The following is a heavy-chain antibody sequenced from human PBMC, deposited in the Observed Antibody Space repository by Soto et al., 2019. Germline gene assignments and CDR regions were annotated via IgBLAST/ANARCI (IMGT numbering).Heavy chain of an antibody. CDR2: INNRGNT. J-gene: IGHJ3*02. V-gene: IGHV4-34*01. Sequence: PSETLSLTCALSGSSFTTYYWTWIRQPPGKGLDWIGEINNRGNTNYNPSLKSRVTISLDTSKTQFSLKLTSVTAADTAVYSCARDPYANAFDIWGRGTMVSVS. D-gene: IGHD2-2*01. CDR3: ARDPYANAFDI. CDR1: GSSFTTYY.